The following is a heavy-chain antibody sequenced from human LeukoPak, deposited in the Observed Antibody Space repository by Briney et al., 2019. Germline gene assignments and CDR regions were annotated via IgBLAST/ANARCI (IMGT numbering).Heavy chain of an antibody. CDR3: AKYYYGSGSYYNVKLYNWFDP. Sequence: GGSPRLSCAASGFTFSSYAMSWVRQAPGKGLEWVSAISGSGGSTYYADSVKGRFTISRDNSKNTLYLQMNSLRAEDTAVYYCAKYYYGSGSYYNVKLYNWFDPWGQGTLVTVSS. J-gene: IGHJ5*02. CDR2: ISGSGGST. V-gene: IGHV3-23*01. D-gene: IGHD3-10*01. CDR1: GFTFSSYA.